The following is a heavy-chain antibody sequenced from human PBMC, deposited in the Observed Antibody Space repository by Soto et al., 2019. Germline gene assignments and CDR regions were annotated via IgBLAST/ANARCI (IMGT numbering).Heavy chain of an antibody. J-gene: IGHJ6*02. Sequence: QVQLQESGPGLVKPSETLSLTCTVSGGSITNYYCSWFRQPPGKGLEWIGYIQYNGYSAYNLALKRRVTMSMATSKTPFSLMVESVTATDTAVYYCARHGFGPLHGLVDVWGQGTTVIVSS. V-gene: IGHV4-59*08. D-gene: IGHD3-10*01. CDR3: ARHGFGPLHGLVDV. CDR2: IQYNGYS. CDR1: GGSITNYY.